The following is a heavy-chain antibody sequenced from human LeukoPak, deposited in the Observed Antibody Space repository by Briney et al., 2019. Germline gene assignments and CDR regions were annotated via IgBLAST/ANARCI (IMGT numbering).Heavy chain of an antibody. CDR1: GLTFSTHW. CDR3: ARDRRGIGKAFDI. CDR2: ISSSGSTI. J-gene: IGHJ3*02. V-gene: IGHV3-48*04. Sequence: PGGSLRLSCAASGLTFSTHWMNWVRQAPGKGLEWVSYISSSGSTIYYADSVKGRFTISRDNAKNSLYLQMNSLRAEDTAVYYCARDRRGIGKAFDIWGQGTMVTVSS. D-gene: IGHD1-26*01.